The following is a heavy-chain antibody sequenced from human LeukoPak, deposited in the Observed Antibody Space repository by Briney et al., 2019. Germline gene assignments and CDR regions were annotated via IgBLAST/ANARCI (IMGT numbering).Heavy chain of an antibody. D-gene: IGHD3-10*01. V-gene: IGHV4-61*02. CDR3: ARGPSFGEPDY. CDR1: GGSISSGSYY. Sequence: SETLSLTCTVSGGSISSGSYYWSWIRQPAGKGLEWIGRIYTSGSTNYNPSPKSRVTISVDTSKNQFSLKLSSVTAADTAVYYCARGPSFGEPDYWGQGTLVTVSS. J-gene: IGHJ4*02. CDR2: IYTSGST.